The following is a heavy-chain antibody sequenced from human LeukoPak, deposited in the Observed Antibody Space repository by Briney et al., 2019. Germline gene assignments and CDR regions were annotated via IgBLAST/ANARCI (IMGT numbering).Heavy chain of an antibody. D-gene: IGHD6-6*01. CDR1: GFTFSNAW. J-gene: IGHJ4*02. CDR2: IKSKTDGGTT. CDR3: ARDRRVIAAQFDY. Sequence: GGSLRLSCAASGFTFSNAWMSWVRQAPGKGLEWVGRIKSKTDGGTTDYAAPVKGRFTISRDDSKNTLYLQMNSLKTEDTAVYYCARDRRVIAAQFDYWGQGTLVTVSS. V-gene: IGHV3-15*01.